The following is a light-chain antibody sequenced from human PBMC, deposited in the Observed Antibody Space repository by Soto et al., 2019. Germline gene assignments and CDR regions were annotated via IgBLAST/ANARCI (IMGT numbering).Light chain of an antibody. V-gene: IGKV2-30*02. J-gene: IGKJ5*01. CDR2: KVS. CDR1: QSLVHSDGIAY. CDR3: MQGTHWPIT. Sequence: DVVMTQSPLSLPVTPVQPASISFRSNQSLVHSDGIAYFSWFQQRPGRSPRRLIYKVSNRDSGVPAGFSGSGSGTDFALKISRVEAEDVGVYYCMQGTHWPITFGQGTRLEI.